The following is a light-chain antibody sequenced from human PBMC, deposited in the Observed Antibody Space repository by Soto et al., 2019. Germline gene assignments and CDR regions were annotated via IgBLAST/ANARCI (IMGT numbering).Light chain of an antibody. CDR2: EGS. CDR1: RSDVGSYNL. Sequence: QSALTQPASVSGSPGQSITISCTGTRSDVGSYNLVSWYQQHPGKAPKLMIYEGSKRPSGVSNRFSGSKSGNTACLTISGLHAEDEADYYCCSYAGSSTLVFGGGTKLTVL. CDR3: CSYAGSSTLV. J-gene: IGLJ2*01. V-gene: IGLV2-23*01.